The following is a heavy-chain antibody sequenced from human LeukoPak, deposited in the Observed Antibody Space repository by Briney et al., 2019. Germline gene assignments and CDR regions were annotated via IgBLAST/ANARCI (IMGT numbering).Heavy chain of an antibody. CDR2: ISWNSGSI. Sequence: PGGSLRLSCAASGFTFDDYAMHWVRQAPGKGLEWVSGISWNSGSIGCADSVKGRFAISRDNAKNSLYLQMNSLRAEDTALYYCARRTYYYDSSGYYPAFDIWGQGTMVTVSS. CDR3: ARRTYYYDSSGYYPAFDI. V-gene: IGHV3-9*01. J-gene: IGHJ3*02. D-gene: IGHD3-22*01. CDR1: GFTFDDYA.